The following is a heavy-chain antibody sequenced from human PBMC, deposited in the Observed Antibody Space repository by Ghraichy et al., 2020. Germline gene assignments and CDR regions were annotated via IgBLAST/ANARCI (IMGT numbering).Heavy chain of an antibody. CDR1: GFTFSSYA. CDR2: ISGSGGST. V-gene: IGHV3-23*01. CDR3: AKDRDQTYYYGSGVLGV. J-gene: IGHJ6*04. Sequence: GGSLRLSCAASGFTFSSYAMSWVRQAPGKGLEWVSAISGSGGSTYSADSVKGRFTISRDNSKNTLFLQMNSLRAEDTAVYYCAKDRDQTYYYGSGVLGVWGKGTTVTVSS. D-gene: IGHD3-10*01.